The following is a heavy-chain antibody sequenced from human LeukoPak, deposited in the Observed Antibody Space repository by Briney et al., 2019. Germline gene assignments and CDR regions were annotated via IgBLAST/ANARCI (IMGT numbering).Heavy chain of an antibody. D-gene: IGHD3-9*01. J-gene: IGHJ4*02. CDR2: INWNGGST. V-gene: IGHV3-20*04. Sequence: PGGSLRLSCAASGFTFSTCAMGWVRQAPGKGLEWVSGINWNGGSTGYADSVKGRFTISRDNAKNSLYLQMNSLRAEDTALYYRARARSTGYYVADYWGQGTLVTVSS. CDR1: GFTFSTCA. CDR3: ARARSTGYYVADY.